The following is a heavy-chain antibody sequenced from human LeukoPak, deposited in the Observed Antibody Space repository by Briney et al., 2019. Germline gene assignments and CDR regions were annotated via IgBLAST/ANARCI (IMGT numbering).Heavy chain of an antibody. CDR3: AREGYDKNWFDP. V-gene: IGHV1-2*02. CDR1: GYTFTGYY. CDR2: INPNSGGA. J-gene: IGHJ5*02. D-gene: IGHD2-15*01. Sequence: GASVKVSCKASGYTFTGYYMHWVRQAPGQGLVWMGWINPNSGGANYAQKFQGRVTMTRDTSISTAYMELSRLRSDDTAVYYCAREGYDKNWFDPWGQGTLVTVSS.